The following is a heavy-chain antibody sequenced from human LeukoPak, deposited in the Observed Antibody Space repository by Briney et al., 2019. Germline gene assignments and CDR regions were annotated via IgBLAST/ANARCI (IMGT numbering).Heavy chain of an antibody. V-gene: IGHV3-74*01. CDR3: ARDRPHNWFDP. CDR2: IDTDGSTT. CDR1: GFTFSDHW. J-gene: IGHJ5*02. Sequence: GESLRLSCGASGFTFSDHWMHWVRHAPGKGLVWVSGIDTDGSTTRYADSVKGRFTLPRDNAKNTLYLQMNTLRAEDTAVYYCARDRPHNWFDPWGQGTLVTVSS.